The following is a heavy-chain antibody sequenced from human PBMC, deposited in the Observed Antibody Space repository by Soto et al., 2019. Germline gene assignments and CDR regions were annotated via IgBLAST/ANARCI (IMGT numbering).Heavy chain of an antibody. D-gene: IGHD3-22*01. CDR3: ARVQRWGPVVVRLFDY. J-gene: IGHJ4*02. V-gene: IGHV3-74*01. CDR2: INSDGSST. CDR1: GFTFSSYW. Sequence: GGSLRLSCAASGFTFSSYWMHWVRQAPGKGLVWVSRINSDGSSTSYADSVKGRFTISRDNAKNTLYLQMNSLRAEDTAVYYCARVQRWGPVVVRLFDYWGQGTLVTVSS.